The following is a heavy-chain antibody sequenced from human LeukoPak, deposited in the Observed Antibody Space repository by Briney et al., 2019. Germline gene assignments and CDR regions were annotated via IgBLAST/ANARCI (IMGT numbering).Heavy chain of an antibody. CDR2: ISAYNGNT. J-gene: IGHJ6*03. CDR3: ARSHFFDYSNYYYYYMDV. D-gene: IGHD4-11*01. Sequence: ASVKVSCKASGYTFTSYGISWVRQAPGQGLEWMGWISAYNGNTNYAQKLQGRVTMTTDTSTSTAYMELRSLRSDGTAVYYCARSHFFDYSNYYYYYMDVWGKGTTVTVSS. CDR1: GYTFTSYG. V-gene: IGHV1-18*01.